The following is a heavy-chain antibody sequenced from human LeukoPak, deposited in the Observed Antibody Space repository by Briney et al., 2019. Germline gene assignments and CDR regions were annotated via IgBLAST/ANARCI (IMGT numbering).Heavy chain of an antibody. J-gene: IGHJ4*02. CDR2: ISWNSGSI. CDR3: AEDMEVDYDSSGQTDY. Sequence: GGSLRLSCAASGFTFDDYAMHWVRQAPGKGLEWVSGISWNSGSIGYADSVKGRFTISRDNAKNSLYLQMNSLRAEDTALYYCAEDMEVDYDSSGQTDYWGQGTLVTVSS. D-gene: IGHD3-22*01. CDR1: GFTFDDYA. V-gene: IGHV3-9*01.